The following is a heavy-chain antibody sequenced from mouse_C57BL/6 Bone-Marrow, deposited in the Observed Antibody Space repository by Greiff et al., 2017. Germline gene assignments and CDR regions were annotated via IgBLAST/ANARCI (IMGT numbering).Heavy chain of an antibody. Sequence: QVQLQQSGAELVKPGASVKISCKASGYAFSSYWMNWVKPRPGKGLEWIGQIYPGDGDTNYNGKFKGKATLTADKSSSTAYMQRSSLTAEDSAVYFGAIYGSSPFAYWGQGTLVTVSA. D-gene: IGHD1-1*01. V-gene: IGHV1-80*01. CDR2: IYPGDGDT. J-gene: IGHJ3*01. CDR1: GYAFSSYW. CDR3: AIYGSSPFAY.